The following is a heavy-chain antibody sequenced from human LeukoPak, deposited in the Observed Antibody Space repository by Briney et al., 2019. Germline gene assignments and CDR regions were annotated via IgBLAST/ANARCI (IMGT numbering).Heavy chain of an antibody. CDR3: ARVSIAAAENYYYYGMDV. D-gene: IGHD6-13*01. J-gene: IGHJ6*02. V-gene: IGHV1-69*04. CDR2: IIPILGIA. Sequence: ASVKVSCKASGGTFTSYAISWVRQAPGQGLERMGRIIPILGIANYAQKFQGRVTITADKYTSTAYMELSSLRSEDTAVYYCARVSIAAAENYYYYGMDVWGQGTTVTVSS. CDR1: GGTFTSYA.